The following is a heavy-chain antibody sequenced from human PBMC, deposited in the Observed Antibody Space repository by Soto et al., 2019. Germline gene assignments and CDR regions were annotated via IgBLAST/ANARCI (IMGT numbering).Heavy chain of an antibody. CDR3: ARGLRYPVPFDY. J-gene: IGHJ4*02. CDR2: IYYSGST. CDR1: GGSISSGGYY. V-gene: IGHV4-31*03. D-gene: IGHD3-9*01. Sequence: SETLSLTCTVSGGSISSGGYYWSWIRQHPGKGLEWIGYIYYSGSTYYNPSLKSRVTISVDTSKNQFSLKLSSATAADTAVYYCARGLRYPVPFDYWGQGTLVTVSS.